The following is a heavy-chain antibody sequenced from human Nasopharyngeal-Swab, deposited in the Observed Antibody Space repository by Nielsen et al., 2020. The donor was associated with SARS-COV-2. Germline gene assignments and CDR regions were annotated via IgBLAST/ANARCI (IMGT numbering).Heavy chain of an antibody. CDR3: TRCGGGCYSGRDY. J-gene: IGHJ4*02. D-gene: IGHD2-15*01. Sequence: GGSLRLSCAASGFTFSDSAIHWVRQASGKGLEWVGRVRSKGNNYATAYSASVKGRFIIFRDDPTNMAYLQMNSLKTEDTAMYYCTRCGGGCYSGRDYWGQGTLVTVSS. CDR1: GFTFSDSA. V-gene: IGHV3-73*01. CDR2: VRSKGNNYAT.